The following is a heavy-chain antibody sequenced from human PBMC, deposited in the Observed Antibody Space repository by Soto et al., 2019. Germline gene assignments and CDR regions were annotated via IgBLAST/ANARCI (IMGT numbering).Heavy chain of an antibody. D-gene: IGHD3-22*01. Sequence: PSETLSLTXTVSGGSVSSGSYYWSWIRQPPGKGLEWIGYIYYSGSTNYNPSLKSRVTISVDTSKNQFSLKLSSVTAADTAVYYCARDSARYYYDSRPGSFDIWGQGTMVTVSS. V-gene: IGHV4-61*01. J-gene: IGHJ3*02. CDR3: ARDSARYYYDSRPGSFDI. CDR1: GGSVSSGSYY. CDR2: IYYSGST.